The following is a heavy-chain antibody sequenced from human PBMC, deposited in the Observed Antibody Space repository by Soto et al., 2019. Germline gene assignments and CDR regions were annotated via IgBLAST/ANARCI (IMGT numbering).Heavy chain of an antibody. Sequence: GGSLRLSCAASGFTFSSYDMHWVRQATGKGLEWVSAIGTAGDTYYPGSVKGRFTIPRENAKNSLYLQMNSLRAEDTAVYYCARDQMSGYYSGVGFDPWGQGTLVTVSS. CDR3: ARDQMSGYYSGVGFDP. V-gene: IGHV3-13*01. D-gene: IGHD3-22*01. CDR1: GFTFSSYD. CDR2: IGTAGDT. J-gene: IGHJ5*02.